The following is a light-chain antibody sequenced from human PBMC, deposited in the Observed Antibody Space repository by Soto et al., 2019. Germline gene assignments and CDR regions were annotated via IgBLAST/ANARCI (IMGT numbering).Light chain of an antibody. J-gene: IGKJ1*01. CDR1: QSIGRN. Sequence: DIQMTQSPASLSASVGYRFTVSCLASQSIGRNLNWYQQKPGKAPTLLMLTSSNLQSGVPSRFSGSGSGTDFILTISSLQPEDFATYYCQQSYSTPPTFGQGTKVDIK. CDR2: TSS. V-gene: IGKV1-39*01. CDR3: QQSYSTPPT.